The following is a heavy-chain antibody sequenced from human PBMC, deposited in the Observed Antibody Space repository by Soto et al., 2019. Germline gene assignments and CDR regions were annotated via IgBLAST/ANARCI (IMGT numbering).Heavy chain of an antibody. V-gene: IGHV3-15*01. Sequence: EVQLVQSGGGLVKPGESLRLSCAASGLTATYAWMSWVRQAPGKGREWVGRIKSKSDGGATDFPAPVKGRFSISRDDSTNTLYLQMDSLSTEDTAVYYCARESRDTSGWYGDFDIWGQGTVVTVSS. CDR2: IKSKSDGGAT. J-gene: IGHJ3*02. CDR1: GLTATYAW. D-gene: IGHD6-13*01. CDR3: ARESRDTSGWYGDFDI.